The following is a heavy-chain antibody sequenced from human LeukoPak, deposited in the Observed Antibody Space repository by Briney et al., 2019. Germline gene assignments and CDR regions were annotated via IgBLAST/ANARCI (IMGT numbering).Heavy chain of an antibody. CDR3: ASRKSQASDDGIY. CDR1: GCSISNHW. V-gene: IGHV3-7*01. J-gene: IGHJ4*02. Sequence: GVSLRLSCVASGCSISNHWMNWVRLAPGKGLEWVANIKPYGSEKYYVDSVKGRFTISRDNAKNSFYMQMNYVRVEDGAMYYCASRKSQASDDGIYWGQGLLVTVSS. CDR2: IKPYGSEK. D-gene: IGHD4-17*01.